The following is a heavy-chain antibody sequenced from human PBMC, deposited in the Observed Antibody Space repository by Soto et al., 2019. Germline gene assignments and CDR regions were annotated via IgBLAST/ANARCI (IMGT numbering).Heavy chain of an antibody. CDR3: AHRVGANAEFDF. J-gene: IGHJ4*02. Sequence: QITLKESGPTLVNPTQTLTLTCSFSGFSLYTSGVGVGWIRQPPGKALEWVGLINWDDDKRYSSSLKNRVTIAKDASKNQVFLTLTNVDPVDTGTYYCAHRVGANAEFDFWGQGTLVTVSS. D-gene: IGHD2-15*01. CDR2: INWDDDK. CDR1: GFSLYTSGVG. V-gene: IGHV2-5*02.